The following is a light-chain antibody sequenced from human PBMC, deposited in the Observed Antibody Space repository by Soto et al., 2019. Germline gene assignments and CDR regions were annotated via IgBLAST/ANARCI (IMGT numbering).Light chain of an antibody. V-gene: IGKV3-15*01. J-gene: IGKJ4*01. Sequence: EIVMTQSPFTLAVSPGERATLSCRASQSVRSTYLAWYQQKPGQAPRLLIFGVSNRAAGIPARFSGSGSGTEFTLTISSLQSEDFAVYYCQQYGDLPLTFGGGTKVDI. CDR1: QSVRSTY. CDR3: QQYGDLPLT. CDR2: GVS.